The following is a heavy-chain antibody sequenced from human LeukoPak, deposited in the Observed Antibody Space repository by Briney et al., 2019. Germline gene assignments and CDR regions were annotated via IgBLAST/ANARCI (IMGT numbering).Heavy chain of an antibody. CDR1: GFTFSSYS. Sequence: GGSLRLSCAASGFTFSSYSMDWVRQAPGKGLELVSSISSSSSYIYYADSVKGRFTISRDNAKNSLYLQMNSLRAEDTAVYYCASGPADRGGYWGQGTLVTVSS. J-gene: IGHJ4*02. D-gene: IGHD1-14*01. CDR3: ASGPADRGGY. CDR2: ISSSSSYI. V-gene: IGHV3-21*01.